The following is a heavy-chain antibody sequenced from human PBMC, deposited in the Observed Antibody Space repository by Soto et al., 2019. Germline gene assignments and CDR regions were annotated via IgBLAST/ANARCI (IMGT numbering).Heavy chain of an antibody. V-gene: IGHV4-4*07. Sequence: XETLSLTCSVSACSISGHYWSWIRLPAGMRLHWVGRIYSSGTTNYNPSLKSRVRMSVDTSRNRFSLKLDSVTAADTAVYYCARNFDIAATGTAFDYWGRGTLVTVSS. J-gene: IGHJ4*02. CDR3: ARNFDIAATGTAFDY. D-gene: IGHD6-13*01. CDR2: IYSSGTT. CDR1: ACSISGHY.